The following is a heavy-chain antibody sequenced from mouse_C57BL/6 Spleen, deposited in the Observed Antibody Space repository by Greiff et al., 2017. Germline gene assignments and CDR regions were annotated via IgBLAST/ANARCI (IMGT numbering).Heavy chain of an antibody. D-gene: IGHD1-1*01. CDR2: IYPGDGDT. Sequence: VMLVESGPELVKPGASVKISCKASGYAFSSSWMNWVKQRPGKGLEWIGRIYPGDGDTNYNGKFKGKATLTADKSSSTAYMQLSSLTSEDSAVYFCARSYYGSSYWYFDVWGTGTTVTVSS. CDR3: ARSYYGSSYWYFDV. CDR1: GYAFSSSW. J-gene: IGHJ1*03. V-gene: IGHV1-82*01.